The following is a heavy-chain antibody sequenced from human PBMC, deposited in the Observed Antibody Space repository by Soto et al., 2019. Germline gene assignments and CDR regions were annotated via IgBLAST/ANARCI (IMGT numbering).Heavy chain of an antibody. D-gene: IGHD2-2*01. V-gene: IGHV1-18*01. CDR1: RYTLSNYG. CDR3: ARVVPGAEAWFGP. Sequence: SVEASRKSSRYTLSNYGITWVRQAPGQPLEWLGWISLYSDGTNYAQKFQGRVSMTTDTSTTTAYMELRSLRSDDTAVYYCARVVPGAEAWFGPWGQGTLVTV. CDR2: ISLYSDGT. J-gene: IGHJ5*02.